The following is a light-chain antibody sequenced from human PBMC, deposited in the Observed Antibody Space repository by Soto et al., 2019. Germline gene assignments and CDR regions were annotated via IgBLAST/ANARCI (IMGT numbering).Light chain of an antibody. CDR1: SSNIGAGYD. V-gene: IGLV1-40*01. Sequence: QLVLTQPPSVSGAPGQRVTISCTGSSSNIGAGYDVHWYQQLPGTAPKLLIYGNSNRPSVVPDRFSGSKSGTSASLAITGLQAEDEADYYCQSYDSSLSGSNYVFGTGTKLTVL. CDR3: QSYDSSLSGSNYV. J-gene: IGLJ1*01. CDR2: GNS.